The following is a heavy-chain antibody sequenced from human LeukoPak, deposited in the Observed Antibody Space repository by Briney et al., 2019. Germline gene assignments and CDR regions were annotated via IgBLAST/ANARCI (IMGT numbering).Heavy chain of an antibody. CDR3: VSNTFDY. CDR1: GFTFSSYW. V-gene: IGHV3-74*01. D-gene: IGHD2/OR15-2a*01. J-gene: IGHJ4*02. Sequence: PGESLRLSCAASGFTFSSYWMHWVRQAAGKGLVWVSRINTDGSSTSYADSVKGRFTISRDNAKNTLYLQMNSLRAEDTAVYYCVSNTFDYWGQGTLVSVSS. CDR2: INTDGSST.